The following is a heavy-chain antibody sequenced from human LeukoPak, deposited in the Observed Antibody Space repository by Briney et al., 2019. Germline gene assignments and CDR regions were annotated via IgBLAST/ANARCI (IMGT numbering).Heavy chain of an antibody. CDR3: ARHRTYSSSWYYYYYGMDV. D-gene: IGHD6-13*01. V-gene: IGHV1-69*13. CDR2: IIPIFGTA. Sequence: SVKVSCKASGGTFSSYAISWVRQAPGQGLEWMGGIIPIFGTANYAQKFQGRVTITADESTSTAYMELSSLRSVDTAVYYCARHRTYSSSWYYYYYGMDVWGQGTTVTVSS. J-gene: IGHJ6*02. CDR1: GGTFSSYA.